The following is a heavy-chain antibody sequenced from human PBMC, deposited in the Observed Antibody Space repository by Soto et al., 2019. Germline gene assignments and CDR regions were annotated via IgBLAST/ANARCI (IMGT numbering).Heavy chain of an antibody. Sequence: QVHLVQSGAEVREPGASVRLSCKASETTFTRYYIHWVRQAPGQGLEWMGIINPSGGSTNYAQKFQGRLFLTGDKSTTTVFLELNSLTSEDTAVYYCARGYNWNDHLDYWAQGILVTVSS. CDR3: ARGYNWNDHLDY. D-gene: IGHD1-1*01. CDR1: ETTFTRYY. V-gene: IGHV1-46*01. J-gene: IGHJ4*02. CDR2: INPSGGST.